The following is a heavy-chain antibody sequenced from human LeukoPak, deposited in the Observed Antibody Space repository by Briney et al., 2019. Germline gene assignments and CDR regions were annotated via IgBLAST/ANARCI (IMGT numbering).Heavy chain of an antibody. D-gene: IGHD5-12*01. Sequence: GRSLRLSCAASGFTFSSCAMHWVRQAPGKGLEWVAVVSYDESIKFYGDSVKGRFTISRDNSKNTLYLQMNSLRAEDTAVYYCAKDLGYSGYDPLDYWGQGTLVTVSS. CDR1: GFTFSSCA. J-gene: IGHJ4*02. CDR2: VSYDESIK. CDR3: AKDLGYSGYDPLDY. V-gene: IGHV3-30*18.